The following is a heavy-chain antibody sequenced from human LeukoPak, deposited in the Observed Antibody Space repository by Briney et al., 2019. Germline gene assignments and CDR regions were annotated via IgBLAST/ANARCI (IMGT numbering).Heavy chain of an antibody. Sequence: GGSLRLSCAVSGFTSSSYWMHWVRQGPGKGLAWVSRITSDGSATDYADSVKGRFTISRDNAKNTLYLHMDSLRAEDTAVYYCARDASPGYFDLWGRGTLVTVSS. J-gene: IGHJ2*01. CDR2: ITSDGSAT. D-gene: IGHD2-15*01. CDR3: ARDASPGYFDL. CDR1: GFTSSSYW. V-gene: IGHV3-74*01.